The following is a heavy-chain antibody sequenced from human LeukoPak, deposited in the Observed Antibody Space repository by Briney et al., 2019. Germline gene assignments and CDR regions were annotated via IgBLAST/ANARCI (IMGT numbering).Heavy chain of an antibody. CDR1: GASISSYY. D-gene: IGHD6-19*01. CDR3: ARLPGIAVAGTYYYYYGMDV. V-gene: IGHV4-59*01. CDR2: IYYSGST. J-gene: IGHJ6*02. Sequence: SETLSLTCTVSGASISSYYWSWIRQPPGKGLQWIGYIYYSGSTNYNPSLKSRVTISVDTSKNQFSLKLSSVTAADTAVYYCARLPGIAVAGTYYYYYGMDVWGQGTTVTVSS.